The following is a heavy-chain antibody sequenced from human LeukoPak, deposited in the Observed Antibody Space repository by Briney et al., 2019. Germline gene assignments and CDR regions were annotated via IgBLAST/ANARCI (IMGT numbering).Heavy chain of an antibody. Sequence: GGSLQISWQGSGSTFSRYWIGWVRQLPGKGLEGMGIIYPGDSDTRYSPSLQGQVTISVDTSIGTAYLQWSSLKASDTAIYYCARQNDFRLDYWGQGTLVTVSS. CDR2: IYPGDSDT. CDR1: GSTFSRYW. CDR3: ARQNDFRLDY. J-gene: IGHJ4*02. V-gene: IGHV5-51*01. D-gene: IGHD3-3*01.